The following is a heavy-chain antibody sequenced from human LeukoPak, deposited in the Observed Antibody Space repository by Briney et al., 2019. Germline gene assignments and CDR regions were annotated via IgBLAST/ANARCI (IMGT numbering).Heavy chain of an antibody. Sequence: GGSLRLSCAASGFTVSSNYMGWVRQAPGKGLEWVSVIYSGGSTYYADSVKGRFTISRDNSKNTLYLQMNSLRAEDTAVYYCAITMVRGVGNYYWGQGTLVTVSS. CDR3: AITMVRGVGNYY. CDR2: IYSGGST. J-gene: IGHJ4*02. V-gene: IGHV3-66*01. D-gene: IGHD3-10*01. CDR1: GFTVSSNY.